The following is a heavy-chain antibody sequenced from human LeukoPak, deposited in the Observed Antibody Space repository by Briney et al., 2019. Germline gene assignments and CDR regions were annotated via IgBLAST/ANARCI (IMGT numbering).Heavy chain of an antibody. CDR2: TYYRSKWYN. J-gene: IGHJ4*02. CDR1: GDSVSSNSAA. D-gene: IGHD2-15*01. CDR3: ARDQGYCSGGSCYEPIDY. Sequence: SQTLSLTCAISGDSVSSNSAAWNWIRQSPSRGLEWLGRTYYRSKWYNDYAVSVKSRITINPDTSKNQFSLQLNSVTPEDTAVYYCARDQGYCSGGSCYEPIDYWGQGILVTVSS. V-gene: IGHV6-1*01.